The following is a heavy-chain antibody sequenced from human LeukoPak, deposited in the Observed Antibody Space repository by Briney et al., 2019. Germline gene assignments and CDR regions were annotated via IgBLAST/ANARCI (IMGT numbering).Heavy chain of an antibody. CDR2: ISGGTT. V-gene: IGHV3-49*03. CDR3: SRGSGWLSVY. D-gene: IGHD6-19*01. CDR1: GFTFGDYP. J-gene: IGHJ4*02. Sequence: PGGSLRLSCTASGFTFGDYPMSWFRQAPGKGLEWIGFISGGTTEYAASVKGRFTISRDDSTSIAYLQMNSLTTEDTAVYYCSRGSGWLSVYWGQGTLVTVSS.